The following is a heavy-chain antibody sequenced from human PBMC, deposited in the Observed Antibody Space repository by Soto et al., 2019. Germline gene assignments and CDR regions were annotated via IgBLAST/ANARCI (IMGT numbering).Heavy chain of an antibody. J-gene: IGHJ6*02. CDR2: INPSGDST. D-gene: IGHD5-18*01. CDR3: AAVGARYSYAGYGMDV. Sequence: ASVKVSCKASGYTFTSYYMHWVRQAPGQGPEWMGIINPSGDSTSYAQKFQGRVTMTRDTSTSTVYMELSSLRSEDTAVYYCAAVGARYSYAGYGMDVWGQGTTVTAP. V-gene: IGHV1-46*01. CDR1: GYTFTSYY.